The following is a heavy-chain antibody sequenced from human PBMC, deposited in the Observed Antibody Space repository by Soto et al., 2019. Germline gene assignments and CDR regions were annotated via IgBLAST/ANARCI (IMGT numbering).Heavy chain of an antibody. V-gene: IGHV3-23*01. Sequence: GGSLRLSCAASGFTFSNYALSWVRQAPGKGLQWVSAISGSGGTTHYADSVKGRFTISRDNSKNMVFLQMNSLRAEDSAVYYCATPSYIFGVGLTGAFDYWGPGTQVTVSS. D-gene: IGHD3-3*02. J-gene: IGHJ4*02. CDR2: ISGSGGTT. CDR1: GFTFSNYA. CDR3: ATPSYIFGVGLTGAFDY.